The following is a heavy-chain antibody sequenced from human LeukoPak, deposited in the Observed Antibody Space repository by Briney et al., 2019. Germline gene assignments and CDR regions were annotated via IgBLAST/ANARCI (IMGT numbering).Heavy chain of an antibody. CDR3: ASRGPWFDP. CDR2: IYHSGST. CDR1: GGSISSSNW. V-gene: IGHV4-4*02. J-gene: IGHJ5*02. Sequence: SETLSLTCAVSGGSISSSNWWSGVRPPPGKGLEWIGEIYHSGSTNYNPSLKRRVTISVDKSRNQFSLKLSSVTAADTAVYYCASRGPWFDPWGQGTLVTVSS.